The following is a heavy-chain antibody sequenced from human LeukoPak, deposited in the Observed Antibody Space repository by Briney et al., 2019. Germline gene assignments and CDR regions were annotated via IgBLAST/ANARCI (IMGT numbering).Heavy chain of an antibody. Sequence: PSETLSLTCTVSGYYISGGYYWGWIRQPPGKGLEWIGSIYQSGRTYYNLSLKSRVTILVDTSKNEFSLKLSSVTAADTAAYYCARVSSSWYQDWYFDLWGRGTLVTVSS. CDR2: IYQSGRT. J-gene: IGHJ2*01. CDR1: GYYISGGYY. V-gene: IGHV4-38-2*02. D-gene: IGHD6-13*01. CDR3: ARVSSSWYQDWYFDL.